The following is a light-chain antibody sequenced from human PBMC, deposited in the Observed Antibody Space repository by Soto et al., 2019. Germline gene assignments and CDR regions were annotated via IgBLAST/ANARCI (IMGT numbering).Light chain of an antibody. CDR3: QQYSSYYA. J-gene: IGKJ2*01. V-gene: IGKV1-5*03. CDR2: KAS. Sequence: DIQMTQSLSTLSASVGDRVTITCRASESISSWLAWYQQKPGKAPKLLIYKASSLGSGVPSRFSGRGSGTEFSLTISGLQPEDFATYYCQQYSSYYAFGQGTKLEIK. CDR1: ESISSW.